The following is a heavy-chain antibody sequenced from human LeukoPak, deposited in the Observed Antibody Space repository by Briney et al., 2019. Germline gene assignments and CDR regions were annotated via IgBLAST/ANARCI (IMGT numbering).Heavy chain of an antibody. V-gene: IGHV1-69*05. J-gene: IGHJ4*02. CDR2: IIPIFGTA. CDR3: ARMRDDYGLN. CDR1: GGTFSSYA. Sequence: SVKVSCKASGGTFSSYAISWVRQAPGQGLEWMGRIIPIFGTANYAQKFQGRVSITTDESTSTAYMELSSLRSEDTAVYYCARMRDDYGLNWGQGTLVTISS. D-gene: IGHD4-17*01.